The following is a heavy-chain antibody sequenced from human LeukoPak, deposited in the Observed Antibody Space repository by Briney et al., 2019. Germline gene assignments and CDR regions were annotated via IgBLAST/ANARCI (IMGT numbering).Heavy chain of an antibody. J-gene: IGHJ3*02. CDR1: GFTFSSYW. D-gene: IGHD3-10*01. CDR3: ARGDYGSGSSRDAFDI. Sequence: GGSLRLSCAASGFTFSSYWMSWVRQAPGKGLEWVANIKQDGSEKYYVDSVKGRFTISRDSAKNLVYLQMNSLRGEDTAVYYCARGDYGSGSSRDAFDIWGQGTMVTVSS. V-gene: IGHV3-7*04. CDR2: IKQDGSEK.